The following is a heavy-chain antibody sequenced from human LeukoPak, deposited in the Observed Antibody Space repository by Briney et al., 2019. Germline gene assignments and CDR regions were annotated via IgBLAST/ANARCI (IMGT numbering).Heavy chain of an antibody. J-gene: IGHJ4*02. D-gene: IGHD6-19*01. CDR3: AKVGDKSAWYWAY. CDR2: ISSGDGST. CDR1: GLSISRSV. Sequence: GGSLRLSCAASGLSISRSVMTWGRQAPGKGLEWVSSISSGDGSTYYADSVKGRFTISRDNSKNTLYLQMNSLRADDTAVYFSAKVGDKSAWYWAYWGQGTLVTVSS. V-gene: IGHV3-23*01.